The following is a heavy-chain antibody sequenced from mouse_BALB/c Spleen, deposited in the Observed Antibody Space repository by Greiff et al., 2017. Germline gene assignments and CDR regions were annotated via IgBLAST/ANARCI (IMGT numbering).Heavy chain of an antibody. CDR2: ISDGGSYT. Sequence: EVQLQESGGGLVKPGGSLKLSCAASGFTFSDYYMYWVRQTPEKRLEWVATISDGGSYTYYPDSVKGRFTISRDNAKNNLYLQMSSLKSEDTAMYYCARVGRLRYYAMDYWGQGTSVTVSS. CDR1: GFTFSDYY. CDR3: ARVGRLRYYAMDY. D-gene: IGHD3-2*02. J-gene: IGHJ4*01. V-gene: IGHV5-4*02.